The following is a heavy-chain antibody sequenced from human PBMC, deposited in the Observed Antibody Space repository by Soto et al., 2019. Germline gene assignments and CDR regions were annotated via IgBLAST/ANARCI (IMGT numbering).Heavy chain of an antibody. CDR2: IYYSGST. CDR3: ARDSSGYYFDY. Sequence: QVQLQESGPGLVKPSQTLSLTCTVSGGSISSGGYYWSWIRQPPGKGLEWIGYIYYSGSTYYKPSLKSRVTISVDTSKNQFSLKLSSVTAAYTAVYYCARDSSGYYFDYWGQGTLVTVSS. CDR1: GGSISSGGYY. D-gene: IGHD3-22*01. V-gene: IGHV4-31*03. J-gene: IGHJ4*02.